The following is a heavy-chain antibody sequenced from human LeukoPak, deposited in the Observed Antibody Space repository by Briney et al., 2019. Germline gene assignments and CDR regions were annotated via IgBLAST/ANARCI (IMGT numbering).Heavy chain of an antibody. J-gene: IGHJ6*03. CDR3: ARGRGSPPRYYYYYMDV. D-gene: IGHD1-26*01. CDR1: GGSFSGYY. CDR2: INRSGST. Sequence: SETLSLTCAVYGGSFSGYYWSWIRQPPGKGLEWIGEINRSGSTNHNPSLKSRVTISVDTSKNQFSLKLSSVTAADTAVYYCARGRGSPPRYYYYYMDVWGKGTTVTVSS. V-gene: IGHV4-34*01.